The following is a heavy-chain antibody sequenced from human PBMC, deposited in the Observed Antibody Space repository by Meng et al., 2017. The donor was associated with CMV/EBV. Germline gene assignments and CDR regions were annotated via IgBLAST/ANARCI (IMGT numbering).Heavy chain of an antibody. J-gene: IGHJ4*02. Sequence: GSLRLPCAASGFTFSSYAMSWVRQAPGKGLEWVSAISGSGGSTYYADSVKGRFTISRDNSKNTLYLQMNSLRAEDTAVYYCAKSVGATTGYFDYWGQGTLVTVSS. V-gene: IGHV3-23*01. CDR3: AKSVGATTGYFDY. CDR2: ISGSGGST. D-gene: IGHD1-26*01. CDR1: GFTFSSYA.